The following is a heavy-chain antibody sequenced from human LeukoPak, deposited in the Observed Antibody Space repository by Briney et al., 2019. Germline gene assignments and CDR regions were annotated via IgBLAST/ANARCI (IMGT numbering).Heavy chain of an antibody. V-gene: IGHV4-59*01. J-gene: IGHJ4*02. D-gene: IGHD1-26*01. Sequence: SETLSLTCTVSGGSISIYYWSWLRQPPGKGLEWIGYIYNSGSTIYNPSLRSRVTISVDTSKNQFSLRLNSVTAADTAVYYCVRDRELTYWSQGTLVTVSS. CDR3: VRDRELTY. CDR1: GGSISIYY. CDR2: IYNSGST.